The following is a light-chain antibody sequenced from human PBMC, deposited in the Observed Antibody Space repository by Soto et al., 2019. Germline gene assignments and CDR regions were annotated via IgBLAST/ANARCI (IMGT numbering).Light chain of an antibody. CDR3: QQFYTTPHT. CDR1: KSDFSTSSSKNY. CDR2: WAS. V-gene: IGKV4-1*01. J-gene: IGKJ1*01. Sequence: DIVMTQSPDSLAVSLGERATINCKSNKSDFSTSSSKNYLAWYQQKPGQPPRLLLYWASTRESGVPDRFSGSGSGTDFTLTFSSLQAEAAAVYYCQQFYTTPHTFGQGTKVEIK.